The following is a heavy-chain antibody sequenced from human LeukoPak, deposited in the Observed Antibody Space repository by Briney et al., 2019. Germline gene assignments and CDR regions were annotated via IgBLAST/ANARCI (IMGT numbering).Heavy chain of an antibody. V-gene: IGHV3-21*04. CDR2: ISSGSSYI. D-gene: IGHD4-17*01. CDR3: AKHRYDYADAFDY. Sequence: PGGSLRLSCAASGFTFSTYSMNWVRQAPGKGLEWVSSISSGSSYIYYADSVMGRFTISRDNAKNSLYLQMNSLRAEDTAVYYCAKHRYDYADAFDYWGQGTLVTVSS. J-gene: IGHJ4*02. CDR1: GFTFSTYS.